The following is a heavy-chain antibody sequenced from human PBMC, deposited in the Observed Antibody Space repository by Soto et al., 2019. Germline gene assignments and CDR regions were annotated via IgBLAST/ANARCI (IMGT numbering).Heavy chain of an antibody. V-gene: IGHV3-64*01. Sequence: GGSLRLSCAASGFTFSSYAMHWVRQAPGKGLEYVSAISSNGGSTYYANSVKGRFTISRDNSKNTLYLQMGSLRAEDMAVYSCARGAYYDFWSGYAFDIWGQGTMVTVSS. D-gene: IGHD3-3*01. CDR2: ISSNGGST. CDR1: GFTFSSYA. CDR3: ARGAYYDFWSGYAFDI. J-gene: IGHJ3*02.